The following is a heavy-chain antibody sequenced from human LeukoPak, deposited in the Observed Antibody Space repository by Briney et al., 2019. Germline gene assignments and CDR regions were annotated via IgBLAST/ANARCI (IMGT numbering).Heavy chain of an antibody. V-gene: IGHV1-2*02. D-gene: IGHD5-12*01. CDR3: ARSDIVAPPDY. Sequence: ASVKVSCKASGYTFTVQYMHWVRQAPGQGLEWIGLIKPNSGATSYAQQYQGRVTMTRDTSINTAYMDLSSLTSDDTAVYYCARSDIVAPPDYWGQGTLVTVSS. CDR2: IKPNSGAT. CDR1: GYTFTVQY. J-gene: IGHJ4*02.